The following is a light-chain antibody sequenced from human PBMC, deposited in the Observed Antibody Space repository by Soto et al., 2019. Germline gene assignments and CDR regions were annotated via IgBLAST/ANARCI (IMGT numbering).Light chain of an antibody. CDR3: SSYSSISYVI. Sequence: QSALTQAASVSGSPGQSITISCTGTSSDVGAYNYVSWYQQHPGEAPRLMIYDVSYRPSGVSNRFSGSKSGNTASLTISGLRAEDEAEYYCSSYSSISYVIFGGGTKLTVL. V-gene: IGLV2-14*01. CDR2: DVS. J-gene: IGLJ2*01. CDR1: SSDVGAYNY.